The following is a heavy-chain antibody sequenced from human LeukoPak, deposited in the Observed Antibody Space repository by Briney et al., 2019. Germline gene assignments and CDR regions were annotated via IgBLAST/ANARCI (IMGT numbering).Heavy chain of an antibody. Sequence: SVKVSCKASGGTFSSYAISWVRLAPGQGLEWMGRIIPILGIANYAQKFQGRVTITADKSTSTAYMELSSLRSEDTAVYYCAILLGYCSSTSCYGVRIDYWGQGTLVTVSS. CDR1: GGTFSSYA. D-gene: IGHD2-2*01. CDR3: AILLGYCSSTSCYGVRIDY. J-gene: IGHJ4*02. CDR2: IIPILGIA. V-gene: IGHV1-69*04.